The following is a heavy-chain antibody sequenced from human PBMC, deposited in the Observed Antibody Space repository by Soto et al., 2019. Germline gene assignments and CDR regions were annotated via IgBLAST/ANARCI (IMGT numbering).Heavy chain of an antibody. D-gene: IGHD3-3*01. CDR2: ISYDGSNK. V-gene: IGHV3-30*18. Sequence: QVQLVESGGGVVQPGRSLRLSCAASGFTFSSYGMHWVRQAPGKGLEWVAVISYDGSNKYYADSVKGRFTISRDNSKNTLYLQMNSLRAEDTAVYYCAKPHHDFWSGYDEPYYGMDVWGQGTTVTVSS. J-gene: IGHJ6*02. CDR3: AKPHHDFWSGYDEPYYGMDV. CDR1: GFTFSSYG.